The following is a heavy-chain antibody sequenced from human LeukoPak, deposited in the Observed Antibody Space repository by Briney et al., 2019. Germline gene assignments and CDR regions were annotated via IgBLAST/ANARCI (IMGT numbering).Heavy chain of an antibody. CDR2: LYSAGDI. CDR3: ARDRAPPTSWYFDL. J-gene: IGHJ2*01. D-gene: IGHD3-10*01. CDR1: GFTVRTNY. V-gene: IGHV3-53*01. Sequence: GGSLRLSCAVSGFTVRTNYMSWVRQAPGKGLEWVSILYSAGDIYYVDSVKGRFTISRDNSRNTLYLQMNSLRVEDSAVHYCARDRAPPTSWYFDLWGRGTLVTVSS.